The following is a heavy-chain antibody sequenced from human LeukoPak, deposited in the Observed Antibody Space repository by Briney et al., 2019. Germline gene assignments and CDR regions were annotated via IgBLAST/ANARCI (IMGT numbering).Heavy chain of an antibody. J-gene: IGHJ4*02. Sequence: ASVKVSCKASGYTFTSYGISWVRQAPGQGLEWMGWISVYNGNTNYAQKLQGRVTMTTDTSTSTAYMEMRSLRSDDTATYYCAKDGFCSGGSCYVLQLDYWGQGTLVTVSS. CDR2: ISVYNGNT. CDR1: GYTFTSYG. D-gene: IGHD2-15*01. CDR3: AKDGFCSGGSCYVLQLDY. V-gene: IGHV1-18*01.